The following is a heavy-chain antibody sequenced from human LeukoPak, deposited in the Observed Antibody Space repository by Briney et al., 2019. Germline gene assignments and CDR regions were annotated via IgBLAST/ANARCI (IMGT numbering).Heavy chain of an antibody. CDR2: IIPIFGTA. CDR1: GGTFISYA. CDR3: ARERGIAVAGLDY. J-gene: IGHJ4*02. V-gene: IGHV1-69*05. D-gene: IGHD6-19*01. Sequence: SVKVSCKASGGTFISYAISWVRQAPGQGLEWMGRIIPIFGTANYAQKFQGRVTITTDESTSAAYMELSSLRSEDTAVYYCARERGIAVAGLDYWGQGTLVTVSS.